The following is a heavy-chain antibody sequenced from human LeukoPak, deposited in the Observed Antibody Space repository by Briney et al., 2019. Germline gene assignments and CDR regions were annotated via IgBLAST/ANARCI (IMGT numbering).Heavy chain of an antibody. V-gene: IGHV3-23*01. J-gene: IGHJ5*02. Sequence: GGSLRLSCAASGFTFSSYAMSWVRQAPGKGLEWVSAISGSGGSTYYADSVKGRFTISRDNAKNSLYLQMNSLRAEDTAVYHCARDFGTYYDFWSGYYEFSGFDPWGQGTLVTVSS. CDR2: ISGSGGST. CDR1: GFTFSSYA. CDR3: ARDFGTYYDFWSGYYEFSGFDP. D-gene: IGHD3-3*01.